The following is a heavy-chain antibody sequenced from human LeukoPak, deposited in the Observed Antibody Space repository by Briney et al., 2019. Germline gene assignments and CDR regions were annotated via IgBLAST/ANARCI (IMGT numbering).Heavy chain of an antibody. J-gene: IGHJ3*02. CDR3: ARGPYKFDGSGAFDI. CDR1: GGSISSYY. D-gene: IGHD3-22*01. CDR2: IYYSGST. Sequence: AETLSLTCTVSGGSISSYYWSWIRQPPGKGLEWIGYIYYSGSTNYNPSLKSRVTISVDTSKNQFSLKLTSVTAADTAVYYCARGPYKFDGSGAFDIWGQGTMVTVSS. V-gene: IGHV4-59*08.